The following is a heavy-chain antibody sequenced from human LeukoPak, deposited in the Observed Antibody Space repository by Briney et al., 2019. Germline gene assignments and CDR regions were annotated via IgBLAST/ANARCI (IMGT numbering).Heavy chain of an antibody. J-gene: IGHJ6*03. CDR1: GFTFSSYS. CDR2: IKQDGSDK. V-gene: IGHV3-7*01. Sequence: GGSLRLSCAASGFTFSSYSMNWVRQAPGKGLEWVANIKQDGSDKYYVDSVKGRFTISRDNAKNSLYLQMNSLRAEDTAVYYCARYSLPYYYYYYMDVWGKGTTVTVSS. CDR3: ARYSLPYYYYYYMDV. D-gene: IGHD2-15*01.